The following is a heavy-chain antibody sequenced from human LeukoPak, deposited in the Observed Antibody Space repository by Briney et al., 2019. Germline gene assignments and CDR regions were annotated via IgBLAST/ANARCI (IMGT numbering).Heavy chain of an antibody. CDR2: ISWNSGRI. V-gene: IGHV3-9*03. D-gene: IGHD3-3*01. J-gene: IGHJ4*02. CDR1: GLTFDDYA. Sequence: GGSLRLSCAASGLTFDDYALHWVREAPGEGLGWVSGISWNSGRIGYADSVKGRFTISRDNAKNSLYLQMNSLRAEDMALYYCAKGRGSTIFGVVIHWGQGTLVTVSS. CDR3: AKGRGSTIFGVVIH.